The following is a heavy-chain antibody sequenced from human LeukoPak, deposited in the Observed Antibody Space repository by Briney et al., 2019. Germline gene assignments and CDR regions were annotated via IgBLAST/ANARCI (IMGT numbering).Heavy chain of an antibody. V-gene: IGHV4-30-2*01. Sequence: SQTLSLTCAVSGGSISSGGYSWSWIRQPPGKGLEWIGYIYHSGSTYYNPSLKSRVTISVDRSKNQLSLKLSSVTAADTAVYYCAREGNYYDSSGYYDYWGQGTLVTVSS. CDR3: AREGNYYDSSGYYDY. CDR1: GGSISSGGYS. J-gene: IGHJ4*02. CDR2: IYHSGST. D-gene: IGHD3-22*01.